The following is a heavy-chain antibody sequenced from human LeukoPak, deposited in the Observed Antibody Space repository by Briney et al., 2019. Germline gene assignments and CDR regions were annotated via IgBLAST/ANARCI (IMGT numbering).Heavy chain of an antibody. CDR1: GFTFTDYY. J-gene: IGHJ4*02. V-gene: IGHV3-11*01. CDR3: AKFLPTHIVVANYYFDY. Sequence: GGSLRLSCAASGFTFTDYYLSWIRQAPGKGLEWVAYISSTGSLMYYAHSVKGRFTISRDNAQNLVYLQMNSLRAEDTAVYYCAKFLPTHIVVANYYFDYWGQGTLVTVSS. D-gene: IGHD2-21*01. CDR2: ISSTGSLM.